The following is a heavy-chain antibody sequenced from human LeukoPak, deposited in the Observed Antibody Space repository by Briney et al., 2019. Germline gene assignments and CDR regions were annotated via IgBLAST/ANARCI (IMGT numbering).Heavy chain of an antibody. J-gene: IGHJ4*02. D-gene: IGHD4-17*01. V-gene: IGHV3-48*02. CDR1: GFTFSSYS. CDR3: ARGTVTPFDY. CDR2: ISSSSSTI. Sequence: GGSLRLSCAASGFTFSSYSMNWVPQAPGKGLEWVSYISSSSSTIYHAASVKGRFTISRDNAKNSLYLQMNSLRDEDTAVYYCARGTVTPFDYWGQGTLVTVSS.